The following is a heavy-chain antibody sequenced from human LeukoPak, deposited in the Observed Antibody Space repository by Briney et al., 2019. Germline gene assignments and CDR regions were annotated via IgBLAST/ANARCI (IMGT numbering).Heavy chain of an antibody. CDR2: ISAYNGNT. J-gene: IGHJ4*02. Sequence: ASEKVSCKASGYTFTSYGISWVRQAPGQGLEWMGWISAYNGNTNYAQKLQGRVTMTTDTSTSTAYMELRSLRSDDTAVYYCARDRWYYGSGSSPLDYWGQGTLVTVSS. V-gene: IGHV1-18*04. CDR1: GYTFTSYG. CDR3: ARDRWYYGSGSSPLDY. D-gene: IGHD3-10*01.